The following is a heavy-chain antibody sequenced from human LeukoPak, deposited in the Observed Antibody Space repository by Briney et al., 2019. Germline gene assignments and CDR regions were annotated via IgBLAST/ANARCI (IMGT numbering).Heavy chain of an antibody. CDR2: IYYSGST. D-gene: IGHD4-11*01. J-gene: IGHJ4*02. Sequence: RTSETLSLTCTVSGGSISSSSYYWGWIRQPPGKGLEWIGSIYYSGSTYYNPSLKSRVTISVDTSKNQFSLKLSSVTAADTAVYYCARVDDYSSIDYWGQGTLVTVSS. CDR3: ARVDDYSSIDY. V-gene: IGHV4-39*07. CDR1: GGSISSSSYY.